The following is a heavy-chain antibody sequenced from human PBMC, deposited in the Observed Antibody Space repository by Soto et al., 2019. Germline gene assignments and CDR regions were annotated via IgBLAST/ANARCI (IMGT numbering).Heavy chain of an antibody. CDR3: ARVELRYFDWSPADY. CDR2: ISFDGSNK. V-gene: IGHV3-30-3*01. CDR1: GFTFDTYT. D-gene: IGHD3-9*01. Sequence: PGGSLRLSCAAFGFTFDTYTMHWVRQAPGKGLEWVAVISFDGSNKYYADSVKGRFTISRDNSKNTLYLQMSSLRAEDTAVYYCARVELRYFDWSPADYWGQGTLVTVSS. J-gene: IGHJ4*02.